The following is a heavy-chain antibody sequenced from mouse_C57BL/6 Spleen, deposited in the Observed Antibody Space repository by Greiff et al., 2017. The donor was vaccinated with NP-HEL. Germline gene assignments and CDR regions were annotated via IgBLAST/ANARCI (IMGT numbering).Heavy chain of an antibody. V-gene: IGHV1-82*01. CDR2: IYPGDGDT. Sequence: VQRVESGPELVKPGASVKISCKASGYAFSSSWMNWVKQRPGKGLEWIGRIYPGDGDTNYNGKFKGKATLTADKSSSTAYMQLSSLTSEDSAVYFCARSYDGYYLFDYWGQGTTLTVSS. D-gene: IGHD2-3*01. CDR3: ARSYDGYYLFDY. J-gene: IGHJ2*01. CDR1: GYAFSSSW.